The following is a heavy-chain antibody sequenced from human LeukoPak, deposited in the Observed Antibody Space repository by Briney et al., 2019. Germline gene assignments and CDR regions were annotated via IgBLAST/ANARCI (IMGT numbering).Heavy chain of an antibody. CDR2: MSPKTGDT. CDR3: TRQTYGDHFDF. V-gene: IGHV1-2*02. D-gene: IGHD4-17*01. CDR1: EDTFNAYY. J-gene: IGHJ4*02. Sequence: ASVKVSCKASEDTFNAYYIHWVRQAPGQGHEWMGWMSPKTGDTNYAQNFQGRVTMTRDTSMTTAYMGLRSLTAGDTAVYYCTRQTYGDHFDFWGQGTLVTVSP.